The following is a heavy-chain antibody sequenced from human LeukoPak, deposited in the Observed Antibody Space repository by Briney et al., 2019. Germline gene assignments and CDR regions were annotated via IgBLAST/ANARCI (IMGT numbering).Heavy chain of an antibody. CDR3: ATMRRTTRPEDY. CDR2: IAVSSKRGKDGGI. Sequence: PGGSLRLSCAASGLTLSTSEVNWVRQAPGKGLEWVSFIAVSSKRGKDGGIYYADSVKGRFTISKDNAKNALHLQVNSLRVDDTALYFCATMRRTTRPEDYWGQGTLVTASS. V-gene: IGHV3-48*03. J-gene: IGHJ4*02. CDR1: GLTLSTSE. D-gene: IGHD6-6*01.